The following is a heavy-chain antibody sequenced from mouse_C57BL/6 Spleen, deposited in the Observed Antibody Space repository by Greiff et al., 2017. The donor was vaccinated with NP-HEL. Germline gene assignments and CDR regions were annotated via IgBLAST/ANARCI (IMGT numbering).Heavy chain of an antibody. CDR3: ARWDSNYGFDY. CDR1: GYTFTSYW. V-gene: IGHV1-61*01. D-gene: IGHD2-5*01. Sequence: QVQLQQPGAELVRPGSSVKLSCKASGYTFTSYWMDWVKQRPGQGLEWIGNIYPSDSETHYNQKFKDKATLTVDKSSSTAYMQLSSLTSEDSAVYYCARWDSNYGFDYWGQGTTLTVSS. CDR2: IYPSDSET. J-gene: IGHJ2*01.